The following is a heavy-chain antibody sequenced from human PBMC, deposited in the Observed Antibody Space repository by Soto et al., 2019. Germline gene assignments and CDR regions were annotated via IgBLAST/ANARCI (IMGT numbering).Heavy chain of an antibody. D-gene: IGHD2-2*01. V-gene: IGHV5-51*01. Sequence: ESLKISCKGCGYSFFNHWIAWVRQMPGRGLEWMGIIYPDDSDTRYSPSFQGQVTISADKSISTAYLQWSSLEASDSAMYYCARPTYCSSTSCSPFDYWGQGTLVTVSS. CDR3: ARPTYCSSTSCSPFDY. CDR2: IYPDDSDT. J-gene: IGHJ4*02. CDR1: GYSFFNHW.